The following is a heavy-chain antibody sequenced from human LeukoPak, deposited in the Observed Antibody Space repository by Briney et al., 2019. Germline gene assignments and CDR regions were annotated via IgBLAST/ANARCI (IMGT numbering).Heavy chain of an antibody. CDR2: IDPSDSYT. J-gene: IGHJ4*02. CDR1: GYSFTSYW. V-gene: IGHV5-10-1*01. D-gene: IGHD3-22*01. Sequence: GESLKISCKGSGYSFTSYWISWVRQMPGKGLEWMGRIDPSDSYTYYSPSFQGHVTISADKSISTAYLQWSSLKASDTAMYYCARHDADYYDSSGYPRDYWGQGTLVTVSS. CDR3: ARHDADYYDSSGYPRDY.